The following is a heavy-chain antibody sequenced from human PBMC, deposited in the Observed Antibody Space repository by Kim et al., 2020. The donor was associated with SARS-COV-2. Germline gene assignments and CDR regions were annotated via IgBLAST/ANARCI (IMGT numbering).Heavy chain of an antibody. V-gene: IGHV3-23*01. Sequence: GGSLRLSCAGSGFTLSSSGMSWVRQAPGKGLEWVSAITNNGGGTYYADSVKGRFTISRDNSRNTLYLQMNGLRTEDTAVYYCANRRFSGGYNIDFWGQGTLVTVSP. CDR2: ITNNGGGT. J-gene: IGHJ4*02. CDR3: ANRRFSGGYNIDF. CDR1: GFTLSSSG. D-gene: IGHD1-26*01.